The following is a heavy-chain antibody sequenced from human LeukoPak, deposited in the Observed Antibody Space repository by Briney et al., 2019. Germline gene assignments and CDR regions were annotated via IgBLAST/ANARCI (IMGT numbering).Heavy chain of an antibody. CDR2: INQDGSEK. Sequence: PGGSLRLSCAASGFTLGSYWMTWVRQAPGKGLEWVANINQDGSEKYYVDSVKGRFTISRDNAKNSLFLQMNSLRAEDTAVYYCANTMTGAVDIWGQGTLVTVSS. CDR1: GFTLGSYW. V-gene: IGHV3-7*05. D-gene: IGHD3-22*01. J-gene: IGHJ3*02. CDR3: ANTMTGAVDI.